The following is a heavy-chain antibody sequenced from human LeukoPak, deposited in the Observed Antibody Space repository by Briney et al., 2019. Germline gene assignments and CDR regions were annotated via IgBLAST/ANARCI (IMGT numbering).Heavy chain of an antibody. CDR3: ARGAKLTRWFDP. Sequence: SSETLSLTCTASGFSIISYYWSWIRQPPGKGLEWIGYIYYSGSTNYNPSLKSRVTISVDTSKNQFSLKLSSVTAADTAVYYCARGAKLTRWFDPWGQGTLVTVSS. CDR1: GFSIISYY. D-gene: IGHD1-14*01. V-gene: IGHV4-59*01. CDR2: IYYSGST. J-gene: IGHJ5*02.